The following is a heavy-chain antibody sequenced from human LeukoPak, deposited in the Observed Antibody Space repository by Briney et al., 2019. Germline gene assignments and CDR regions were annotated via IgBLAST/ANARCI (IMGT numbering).Heavy chain of an antibody. Sequence: GSLRLSCAASGFTFSSYWMHWVRQAPGKGLVWVSRINTDGSSTSYADSVKGRFTISRDNAKNTLYLQMNSLRAEDTAVYYCARDRDSSGWSGGFDYWGQGTLITVSS. CDR3: ARDRDSSGWSGGFDY. CDR1: GFTFSSYW. J-gene: IGHJ4*02. D-gene: IGHD6-19*01. V-gene: IGHV3-74*01. CDR2: INTDGSST.